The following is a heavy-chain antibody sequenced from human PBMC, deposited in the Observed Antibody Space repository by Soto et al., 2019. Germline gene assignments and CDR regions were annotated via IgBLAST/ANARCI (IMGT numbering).Heavy chain of an antibody. D-gene: IGHD3-10*01. CDR3: ARGLRNYGSGSYYNAYYYCGMDV. V-gene: IGHV4-34*01. CDR1: GGSFSGYY. Sequence: SETLSLTXAVYGGSFSGYYWSWIRQPPGKGLEWSGEINHSGSTNYNPSLKSRVTISVDTSKNQFSLKLSSVTAADTAVYYCARGLRNYGSGSYYNAYYYCGMDVWGQGTTVTVSS. J-gene: IGHJ6*02. CDR2: INHSGST.